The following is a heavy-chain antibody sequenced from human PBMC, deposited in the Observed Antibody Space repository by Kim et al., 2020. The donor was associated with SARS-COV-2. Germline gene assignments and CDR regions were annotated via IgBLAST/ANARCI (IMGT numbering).Heavy chain of an antibody. J-gene: IGHJ6*02. D-gene: IGHD6-13*01. V-gene: IGHV4-31*03. Sequence: SETLSLTCTVSGGSISSGGYYWSWIRQHPGKGLEWIGYIYYSGSTYYNPSLKSRVTISVDTSKNQFSLKLSSVTAADTAVYYCARDLIAAAGSLYYYYGMDVWGQGTTVTVSS. CDR3: ARDLIAAAGSLYYYYGMDV. CDR2: IYYSGST. CDR1: GGSISSGGYY.